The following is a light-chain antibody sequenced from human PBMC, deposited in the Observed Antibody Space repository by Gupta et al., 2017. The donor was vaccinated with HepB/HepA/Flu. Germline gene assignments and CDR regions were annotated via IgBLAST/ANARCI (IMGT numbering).Light chain of an antibody. V-gene: IGKV3-11*01. CDR1: QNVTTY. CDR2: HAS. J-gene: IGKJ4*01. Sequence: EIVLTQSPATLSLSPGERATLSCRASQNVTTYLAWYRQKPGQAPSLLIYHASIRATDIPARFSGSGSGTDFTLTSSRREPEDFAVYYWQQRRRWLTFGGGTKVEV. CDR3: QQRRRWLT.